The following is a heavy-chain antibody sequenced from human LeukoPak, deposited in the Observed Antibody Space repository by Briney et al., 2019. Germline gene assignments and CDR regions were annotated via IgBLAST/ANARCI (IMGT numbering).Heavy chain of an antibody. CDR3: AKGGNCSGGSCYLGLDF. CDR2: ISGSCSNT. V-gene: IGHV3-23*01. D-gene: IGHD2-15*01. CDR1: GFTFSTYA. J-gene: IGHJ4*02. Sequence: GGSLRLSCAASGFTFSTYAMSWVRQAPGKGLEWVSAISGSCSNTYYADSVKGRFTISRDNAKNTLSLQMNSLRAEDTAVYYCAKGGNCSGGSCYLGLDFWGQGTLVTVSS.